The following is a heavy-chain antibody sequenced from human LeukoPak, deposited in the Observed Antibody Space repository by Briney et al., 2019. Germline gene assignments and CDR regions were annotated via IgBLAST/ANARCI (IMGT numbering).Heavy chain of an antibody. D-gene: IGHD2-15*01. V-gene: IGHV3-53*01. CDR1: AGSVSNGPYY. Sequence: PSETLSLTCTVSAGSVSNGPYYWGWIRQPPGKGLEWVSAISDTGNTYHADSVKGRFTISRDSSKNTLFLQMNRLRPEDAAVYYCAKAPVSTCRGAFCYPFDYWGLGTLVTVSS. CDR3: AKAPVSTCRGAFCYPFDY. CDR2: ISDTGNT. J-gene: IGHJ4*02.